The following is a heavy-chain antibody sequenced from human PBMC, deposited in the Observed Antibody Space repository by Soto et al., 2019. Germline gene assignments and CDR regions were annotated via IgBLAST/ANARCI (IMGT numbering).Heavy chain of an antibody. J-gene: IGHJ3*02. CDR3: ARDSCTHEAMVSGNLPI. Sequence: GQLVQSGAEVKRPGASVKVSCRASGYTFTSYGISWVRQAPGQGLEWMGWISAYNGDTKYAQKFEARGSMTTDTSTNTAYKELRSLRSADTADCYCARDSCTHEAMVSGNLPIWRQAKMVT. V-gene: IGHV1-18*01. D-gene: IGHD5-18*01. CDR1: GYTFTSYG. CDR2: ISAYNGDT.